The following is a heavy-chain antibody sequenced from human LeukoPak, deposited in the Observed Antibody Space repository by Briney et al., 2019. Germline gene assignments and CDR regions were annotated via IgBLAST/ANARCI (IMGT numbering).Heavy chain of an antibody. CDR1: GFTFSSYA. D-gene: IGHD3-22*01. J-gene: IGHJ4*02. CDR3: AKVYDSSGYYSS. CDR2: ISGSGGST. Sequence: GGSLRLSCAASGFTFSSYAMSWVRQAPGKGLEWVSAISGSGGSTYYADSVKGRFTISRDNSKNTLYLQMNSLRAGDTAVYYCAKVYDSSGYYSSWGQGTLVTVSS. V-gene: IGHV3-23*01.